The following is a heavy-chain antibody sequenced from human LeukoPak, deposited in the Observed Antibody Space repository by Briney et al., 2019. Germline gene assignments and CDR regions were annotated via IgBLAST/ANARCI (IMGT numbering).Heavy chain of an antibody. D-gene: IGHD2-2*02. V-gene: IGHV3-43*01. CDR1: GFTFSSYA. CDR2: ISWDGGST. CDR3: AKEGPIPRRYYFDY. J-gene: IGHJ4*02. Sequence: GGSLRLSCAASGFTFSSYAMSWVRQAPGKGLEWVSLISWDGGSTYYADSVKGRFTISRDNSKNSLYLQMNSLRTEDTALYYCAKEGPIPRRYYFDYWGQGTLVTVSS.